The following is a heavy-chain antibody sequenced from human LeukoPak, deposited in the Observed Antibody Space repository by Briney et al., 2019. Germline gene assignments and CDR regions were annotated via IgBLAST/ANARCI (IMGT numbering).Heavy chain of an antibody. Sequence: PSETLSLTCTVSGGSISSGSYYWSWIRQPAGKGLEWIGRIYSSGSTNYNPSLKSRVTISVDTSKNQFSLKLSSVTAADTAVYYCARDKGYGAVDYWGQGTLVTVSS. D-gene: IGHD4-17*01. CDR3: ARDKGYGAVDY. CDR2: IYSSGST. J-gene: IGHJ4*02. CDR1: GGSISSGSYY. V-gene: IGHV4-61*02.